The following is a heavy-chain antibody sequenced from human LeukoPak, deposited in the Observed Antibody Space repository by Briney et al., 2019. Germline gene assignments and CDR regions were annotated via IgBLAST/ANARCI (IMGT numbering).Heavy chain of an antibody. CDR1: GYTFTDYY. V-gene: IGHV1-2*06. J-gene: IGHJ4*02. Sequence: ASVKVSCKASGYTFTDYYVHWVRLVPGQGLEWMGRISPNSGATNYAEKFRGRVTMARGTSINTVYMEMSSLRSDDTAVYYCAGDLWGWGSDYLDYWGQGTLVTVSS. CDR2: ISPNSGAT. CDR3: AGDLWGWGSDYLDY. D-gene: IGHD4/OR15-4a*01.